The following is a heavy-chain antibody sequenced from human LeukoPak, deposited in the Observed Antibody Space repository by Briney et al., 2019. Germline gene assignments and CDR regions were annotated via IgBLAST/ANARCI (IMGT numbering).Heavy chain of an antibody. CDR1: GDSIGSSSYF. CDR3: ARIMVRGVSLTYYYYYMDV. CDR2: INHSGST. D-gene: IGHD3-10*01. Sequence: MTSETLSLTCTVSGDSIGSSSYFWDWIRQPPGKGLEWIGEINHSGSTNYNPSLKSRVTISVDTSKNQFSLKLSSVTTADTAVYYCARIMVRGVSLTYYYYYMDVWGKGTTVTISS. J-gene: IGHJ6*03. V-gene: IGHV4-39*07.